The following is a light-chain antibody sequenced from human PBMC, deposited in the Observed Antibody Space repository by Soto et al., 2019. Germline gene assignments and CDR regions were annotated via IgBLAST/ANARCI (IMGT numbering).Light chain of an antibody. CDR2: DVS. Sequence: QAASVSGSPGQSITISCTGTSSDVGGYNYVAWYQHHPGKAPKVMIYDVSNRPSGVSNRFSGSKSGNTASLTISGLQAEDEADYYCSSYTSTSTLVIFGGGTKLTVL. CDR1: SSDVGGYNY. CDR3: SSYTSTSTLVI. J-gene: IGLJ2*01. V-gene: IGLV2-14*03.